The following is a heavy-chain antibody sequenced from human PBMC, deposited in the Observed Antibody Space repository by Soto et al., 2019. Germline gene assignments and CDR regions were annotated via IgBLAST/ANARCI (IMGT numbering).Heavy chain of an antibody. D-gene: IGHD3-16*01. CDR3: ARAAQRGGVTDNYFDH. CDR2: IYHSGST. J-gene: IGHJ4*02. CDR1: GYSISSGYY. Sequence: SETLSLTCAVSGYSISSGYYWGWTRQPPGKGLEWIASIYHSGSTYYNPSLQSRVTISVDTSKNRFSLKLNSVTAADTAVYYCARAAQRGGVTDNYFDHWGQGALVTVSS. V-gene: IGHV4-38-2*01.